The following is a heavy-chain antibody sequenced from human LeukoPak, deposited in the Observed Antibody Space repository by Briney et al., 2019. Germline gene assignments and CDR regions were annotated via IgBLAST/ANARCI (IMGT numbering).Heavy chain of an antibody. Sequence: SETLSLTCTVSGGSISSSSYYWGWIRQPPGKGLEWIGSIYYSGSTNYNPSLKSRVTISVDTSKNQFSLKLSSVTAADTAVYYCARGGREYCSGGSCYSYYYHYYMDVWGKGTTVTISS. D-gene: IGHD2-15*01. CDR1: GGSISSSSYY. V-gene: IGHV4-39*07. CDR3: ARGGREYCSGGSCYSYYYHYYMDV. CDR2: IYYSGST. J-gene: IGHJ6*03.